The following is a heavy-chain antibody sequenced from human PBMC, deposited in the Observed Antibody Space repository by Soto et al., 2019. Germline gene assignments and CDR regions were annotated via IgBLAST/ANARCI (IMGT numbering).Heavy chain of an antibody. J-gene: IGHJ1*01. D-gene: IGHD2-8*01. CDR2: IDPIGGNT. Sequence: QVQLVQSGAEVKEPGASVKISCKASGYTFTTYHIHWVRQAPGQGLDWMGMIDPIGGNTGYARKFRXRXPXTXXTSTGTAYIAVKSLTSGDPAMYLCVRGCCTIGASGEGDFQQWGQGTVVTVSS. CDR3: VRGCCTIGASGEGDFQQ. V-gene: IGHV1-46*01. CDR1: GYTFTTYH.